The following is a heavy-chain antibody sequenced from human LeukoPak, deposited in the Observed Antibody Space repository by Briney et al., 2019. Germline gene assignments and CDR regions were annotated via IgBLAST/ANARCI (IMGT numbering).Heavy chain of an antibody. D-gene: IGHD2-15*01. Sequence: ASVKVSCKASGYTFTGYYMHWVRQAPGQGLEWMGWIDPNSGGTNYAQKFQGWVTMTRDMSISTAYMELSRLRSDGTAVYYCARDRLYRSGGSCYLGYAFDIWGQGTMVTVSS. CDR3: ARDRLYRSGGSCYLGYAFDI. CDR2: IDPNSGGT. J-gene: IGHJ3*02. CDR1: GYTFTGYY. V-gene: IGHV1-2*04.